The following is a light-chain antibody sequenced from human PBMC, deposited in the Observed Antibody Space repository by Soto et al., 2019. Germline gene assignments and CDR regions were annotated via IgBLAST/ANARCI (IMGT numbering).Light chain of an antibody. Sequence: AIQLTQSPSSLSASVGDRVTITCRASQGISSSLDWYQQKPGKAPKLLIYDASSLESGVPSRFSGSGSGTDFTLTISSLQPEDFATYYCQQFNSYPHTFGQGTKVEIK. J-gene: IGKJ1*01. CDR2: DAS. V-gene: IGKV1-13*02. CDR1: QGISSS. CDR3: QQFNSYPHT.